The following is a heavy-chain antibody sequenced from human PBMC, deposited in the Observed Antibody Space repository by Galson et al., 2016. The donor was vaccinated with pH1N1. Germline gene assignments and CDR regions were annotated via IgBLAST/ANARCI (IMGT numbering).Heavy chain of an antibody. V-gene: IGHV1-69*05. D-gene: IGHD3-16*01. CDR2: INPIFDTP. CDR3: AKDGGIGGGFDP. J-gene: IGHJ5*02. CDR1: GGPFTTYA. Sequence: SVKVSCKAAGGPFTTYAITWLRQAPAQGLEWMGGINPIFDTPNYAQKFQGRLTITTDESTGTAYMELGTLTSVDTAIYYCAKDGGIGGGFDPWGQGTLVTVSS.